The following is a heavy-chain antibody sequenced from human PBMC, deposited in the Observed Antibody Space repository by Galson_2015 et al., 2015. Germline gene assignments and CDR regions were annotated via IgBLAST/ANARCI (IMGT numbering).Heavy chain of an antibody. CDR1: GYTFTSYG. D-gene: IGHD1-7*01. CDR3: ARDSIPFWNYVGMDV. J-gene: IGHJ6*02. CDR2: ISAYNGNT. V-gene: IGHV1-18*01. Sequence: SVKVSCKASGYTFTSYGISWVRQTPGQGLEWMGWISAYNGNTNYAQKLQGRVTMTTDTSTSTAYMELRSLRSDDTAVYYCARDSIPFWNYVGMDVWGQGTTVTVSS.